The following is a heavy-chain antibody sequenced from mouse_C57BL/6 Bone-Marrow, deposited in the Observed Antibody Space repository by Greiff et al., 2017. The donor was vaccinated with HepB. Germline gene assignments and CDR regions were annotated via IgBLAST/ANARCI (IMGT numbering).Heavy chain of an antibody. V-gene: IGHV1-55*01. J-gene: IGHJ1*03. Sequence: VQLQQPGAELVKPGASVKMSCKASGYTFPSYWITWVKQRPGQGLEWIGDIYPGSGSTNYNEKFKSKATLTVDTSSSTAYMQLSSLTSEDSAVYYCARRYYGSSWYFDVWGTGTTVTVSS. CDR3: ARRYYGSSWYFDV. CDR1: GYTFPSYW. D-gene: IGHD1-1*01. CDR2: IYPGSGST.